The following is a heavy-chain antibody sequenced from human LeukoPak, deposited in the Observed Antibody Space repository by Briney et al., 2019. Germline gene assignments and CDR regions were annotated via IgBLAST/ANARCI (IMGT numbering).Heavy chain of an antibody. CDR3: ARGTRGRGDWYFDL. D-gene: IGHD1-26*01. CDR2: ISADKVNT. V-gene: IGHV1-18*01. Sequence: ASVTVSCTASGYTFTSYGFSWGRQAPGQGHEWMAWISADKVNTNYAQKPQGRVTMSADTSTSTAYMELRSLTSEDTAVYYCARGTRGRGDWYFDLWGRGTPVAVSS. J-gene: IGHJ2*01. CDR1: GYTFTSYG.